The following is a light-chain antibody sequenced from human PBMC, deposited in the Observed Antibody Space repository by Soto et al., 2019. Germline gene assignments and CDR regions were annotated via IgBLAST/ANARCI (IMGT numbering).Light chain of an antibody. CDR3: AAWDDSLNGPFYV. J-gene: IGLJ1*01. V-gene: IGLV1-44*01. CDR2: SNN. Sequence: QSVLAQPPSASGTPGQRVTISCSGSSSNIGSNTVNWYQQLPGTAPKLLIYSNNQRPSGVPDRFSGSKSGTSASLAIRGLQSEDEADYYCAAWDDSLNGPFYVFGTGTKVTVL. CDR1: SSNIGSNT.